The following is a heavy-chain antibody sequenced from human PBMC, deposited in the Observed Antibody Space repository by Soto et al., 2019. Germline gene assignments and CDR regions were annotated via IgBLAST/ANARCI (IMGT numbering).Heavy chain of an antibody. J-gene: IGHJ4*02. CDR3: ARDPPGFRSAFDF. D-gene: IGHD6-19*01. CDR1: GDSVSSNGAA. Sequence: PSQTLSLTCVISGDSVSSNGAAWNWIRQSPSRGLEWLGRTYYRSRWYSDYAPSVKGRITVNPGTSQNQFSLQLNSVTPEDTAIYYCARDPPGFRSAFDFWGQGTLVTVSS. CDR2: TYYRSRWYS. V-gene: IGHV6-1*01.